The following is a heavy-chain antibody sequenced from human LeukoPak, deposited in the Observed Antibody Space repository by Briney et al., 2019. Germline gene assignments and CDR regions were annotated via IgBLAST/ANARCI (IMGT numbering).Heavy chain of an antibody. D-gene: IGHD5-12*01. CDR1: GFTFSSYA. Sequence: GRSLRLSCAASGFTFSSYAMHWVRQAPGKGLEWVAVISYDGSNKYYADSVKGRFTISRDNSKNTLYLQMNSLRAEDTAVYYCARDRSDGYDPPHYYYYGMDVWGQGTTVTVSS. CDR3: ARDRSDGYDPPHYYYYGMDV. J-gene: IGHJ6*02. V-gene: IGHV3-30*04. CDR2: ISYDGSNK.